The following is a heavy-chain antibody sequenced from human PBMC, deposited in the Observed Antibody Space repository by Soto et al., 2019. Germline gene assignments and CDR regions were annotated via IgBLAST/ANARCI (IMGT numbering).Heavy chain of an antibody. V-gene: IGHV4-39*01. Sequence: SETLSLTCTVSGGSISSSSYYWGWIRQPPGKGLEWIGSIYYSGSTYYNPSLKSRVTISVDTSKNQFSLKLSSVTAADTAVYYCASRGSSSSGPYYYYYMDVWGKGTTVTVSS. CDR1: GGSISSSSYY. D-gene: IGHD6-6*01. J-gene: IGHJ6*03. CDR2: IYYSGST. CDR3: ASRGSSSSGPYYYYYMDV.